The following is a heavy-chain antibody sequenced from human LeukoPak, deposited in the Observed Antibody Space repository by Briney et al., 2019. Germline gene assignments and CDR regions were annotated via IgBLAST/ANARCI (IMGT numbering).Heavy chain of an antibody. CDR3: ARDGIVVVPAAILDY. Sequence: PGGSLRLSCVASGFSFSDYWMHWVRQIPGKGLVWISDINTDGSRTRYANSVRGRFTISRDNAKNSLYLQMNSLRAEDTAVYYCARDGIVVVPAAILDYWGQGTLVTVSS. D-gene: IGHD2-2*02. CDR1: GFSFSDYW. V-gene: IGHV3-74*01. CDR2: INTDGSRT. J-gene: IGHJ4*02.